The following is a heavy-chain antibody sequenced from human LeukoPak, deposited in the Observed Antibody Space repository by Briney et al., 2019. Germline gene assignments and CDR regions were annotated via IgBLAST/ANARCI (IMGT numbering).Heavy chain of an antibody. CDR1: GFIVSNKY. J-gene: IGHJ3*02. V-gene: IGHV3-53*01. Sequence: PGGSLRLSCAASGFIVSNKYMTWVRQAPGKGLEWVALIYNDGRTYYADSVKGRCAISRDTSKNTLYLQVNSLRVEDTAIYYCARGLFLSGYLDAFDMWGQGTVVSVSS. D-gene: IGHD3-3*01. CDR3: ARGLFLSGYLDAFDM. CDR2: IYNDGRT.